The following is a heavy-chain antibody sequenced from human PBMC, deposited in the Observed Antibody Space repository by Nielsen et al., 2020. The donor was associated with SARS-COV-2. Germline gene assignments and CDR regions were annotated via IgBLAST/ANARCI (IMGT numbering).Heavy chain of an antibody. J-gene: IGHJ3*02. CDR2: IYHTGST. CDR3: ARGIRPRHVFDI. Sequence: TLSLTCTVSGGSIKTASYYWSWIRQHPEWGLEWVGYIYHTGSTYYNSALESRVTISADMSKNQFSLELTSLTAADTAVYYCARGIRPRHVFDIWGQGTMVTVSS. D-gene: IGHD2-21*01. V-gene: IGHV4-31*03. CDR1: GGSIKTASYY.